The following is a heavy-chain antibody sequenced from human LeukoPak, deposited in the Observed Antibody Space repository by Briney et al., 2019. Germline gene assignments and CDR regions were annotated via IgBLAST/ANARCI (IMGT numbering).Heavy chain of an antibody. CDR3: ALGGVTIFGGFDY. CDR2: IYHSGST. D-gene: IGHD3-3*01. CDR1: GGSISSGGYS. J-gene: IGHJ4*02. V-gene: IGHV4-30-2*01. Sequence: PSETLSLTCTVSGGSISSGGYSWSWIRQPPGKGLEWIGYIYHSGSTYYNPSLKSRVTISVDRSKNQFSLKLSSVTAADTAVYYCALGGVTIFGGFDYWGQGTLVTVSS.